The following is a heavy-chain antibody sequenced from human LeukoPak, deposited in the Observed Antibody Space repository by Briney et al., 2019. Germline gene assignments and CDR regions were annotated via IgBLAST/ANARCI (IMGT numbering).Heavy chain of an antibody. D-gene: IGHD1-7*01. CDR2: ISGSAGST. V-gene: IGHV3-23*01. CDR3: AKDERNWNYNLASQTYD. J-gene: IGHJ4*02. Sequence: PGGSLRLSCAASGFVFSTYGMNWVRQAPGGGLEWVSSISGSAGSTCYADSVKGRFTISRDNSKNTLYLQMKSLRAEDTAVYYCAKDERNWNYNLASQTYDWGQGTLVTVSS. CDR1: GFVFSTYG.